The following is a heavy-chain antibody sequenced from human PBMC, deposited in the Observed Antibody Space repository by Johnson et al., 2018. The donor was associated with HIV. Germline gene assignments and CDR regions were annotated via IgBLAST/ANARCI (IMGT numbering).Heavy chain of an antibody. CDR3: ARRGNYLADAFDI. CDR2: ISGSGGST. Sequence: VQLVESGGGVVQRVGSLRVSCAASGFTFSSYGLSWVRQAPGKGLEWVSAISGSGGSTFYADTMKGRFTISRDNSKSTLYLQMNSLRAEDTAVYYCARRGNYLADAFDIWGQGTMVTVSS. V-gene: IGHV3-23*04. J-gene: IGHJ3*02. CDR1: GFTFSSYG. D-gene: IGHD1-7*01.